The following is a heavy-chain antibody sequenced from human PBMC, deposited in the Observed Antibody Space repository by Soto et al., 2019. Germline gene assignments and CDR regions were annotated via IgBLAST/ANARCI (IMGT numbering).Heavy chain of an antibody. J-gene: IGHJ4*02. V-gene: IGHV4-31*03. Sequence: QVQLKESGPGLVKPSQTLSLTCTVSGGSISSGGYYWSWIRQHPGQGLEWIGYIYYSGSTYYNPALKSRVTISVDSAKNQFSLKLSSVTAAVPSVYYCARDLGGDEYGSGSYYVIWGQGTLVTVSS. CDR2: IYYSGST. D-gene: IGHD3-10*01. CDR1: GGSISSGGYY. CDR3: ARDLGGDEYGSGSYYVI.